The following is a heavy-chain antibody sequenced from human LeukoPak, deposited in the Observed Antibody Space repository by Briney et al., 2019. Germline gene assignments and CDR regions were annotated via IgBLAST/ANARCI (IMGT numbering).Heavy chain of an antibody. CDR3: ATDLLPNWDDAFDI. D-gene: IGHD7-27*01. V-gene: IGHV1-2*04. J-gene: IGHJ3*02. CDR2: INPNSGGT. CDR1: GYTFTGYY. Sequence: GASVNVSCKASGYTFTGYYMHWVRQAPGQGLEWMGWINPNSGGTNYAQKFQGWVTMTRDTSISTAYMELSRLRSDDTAVYYCATDLLPNWDDAFDIWGQGTMVTVSS.